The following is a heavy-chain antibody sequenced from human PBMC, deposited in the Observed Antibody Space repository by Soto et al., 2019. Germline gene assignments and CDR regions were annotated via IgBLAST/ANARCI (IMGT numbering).Heavy chain of an antibody. J-gene: IGHJ4*02. V-gene: IGHV4-39*01. CDR3: ARPRDATGYFDY. CDR1: GGTISNSNHY. Sequence: QLQLQESGPGLVKPSETLPLTCTVSGGTISNSNHYRAWIRQPPGKGLEWIGSVYYSGSTYYNPSLKSRLTISVDTFTNQFSLRLNSVTAADTAVYYCARPRDATGYFDYWGQGTLVTVSS. CDR2: VYYSGST. D-gene: IGHD2-15*01.